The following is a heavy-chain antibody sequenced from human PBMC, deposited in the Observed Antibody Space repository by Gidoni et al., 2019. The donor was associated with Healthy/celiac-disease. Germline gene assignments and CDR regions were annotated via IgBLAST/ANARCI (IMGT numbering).Heavy chain of an antibody. CDR3: EKDIRDYGDYYSTVMAV. V-gene: IGHV3-43D*03. D-gene: IGHD4-17*01. CDR2: ISWDGGST. J-gene: IGHJ6*02. CDR1: GFTFDDYA. Sequence: EVQLVESGGVVVQPGGSLRLSCAASGFTFDDYAMHWVRQAPGKGLEWVSFISWDGGSTYYAASLKGRFTISRDNSKNSLYLQMNSLRAEAPALYYCEKDIRDYGDYYSTVMAVWGQGTTVTVS.